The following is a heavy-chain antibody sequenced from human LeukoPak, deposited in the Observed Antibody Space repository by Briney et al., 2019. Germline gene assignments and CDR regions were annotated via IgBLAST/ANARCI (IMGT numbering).Heavy chain of an antibody. CDR2: IWYDGSNK. Sequence: GGSLRLSCAASGFTFSSYGMHWVRQAPGKGLEWVAVIWYDGSNKYYADSVKGRFTISRDNSKNTLYLQMNSLRAEDTAVYYCARGRYNWNDGGFDYWGQGTLVTVSS. V-gene: IGHV3-33*01. D-gene: IGHD1-1*01. CDR3: ARGRYNWNDGGFDY. CDR1: GFTFSSYG. J-gene: IGHJ4*02.